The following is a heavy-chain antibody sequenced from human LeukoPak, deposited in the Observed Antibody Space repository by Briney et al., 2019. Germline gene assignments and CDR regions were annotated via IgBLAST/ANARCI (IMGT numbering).Heavy chain of an antibody. CDR3: AKRGVVIRGILVIGYHQEAYHYDF. CDR1: GISLTNYG. D-gene: IGHD3-10*01. V-gene: IGHV3-23*01. J-gene: IGHJ4*02. CDR2: ISERGGSI. Sequence: GGSLRLSCVVSGISLTNYGMTWVRQAPGKGLEWVSYISERGGSITYADSVKGRFTISRDTSLNTLYLQMDNLRAEDTAVYFCAKRGVVIRGILVIGYHQEAYHYDFWGQGVLVTVSS.